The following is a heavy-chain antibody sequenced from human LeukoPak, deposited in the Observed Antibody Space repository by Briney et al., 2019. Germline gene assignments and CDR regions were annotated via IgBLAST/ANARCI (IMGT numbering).Heavy chain of an antibody. V-gene: IGHV3-48*03. Sequence: PGGSLRLSCAASGFTFSSYEMNWVRQAPGKGLEWVSNIGSSGRTIFYADSVEGRFTISRDNAKNSLYLQMNSLRVEDTAVYYCASRRDYWGQGTLVTVSS. CDR1: GFTFSSYE. CDR2: IGSSGRTI. CDR3: ASRRDY. J-gene: IGHJ4*02.